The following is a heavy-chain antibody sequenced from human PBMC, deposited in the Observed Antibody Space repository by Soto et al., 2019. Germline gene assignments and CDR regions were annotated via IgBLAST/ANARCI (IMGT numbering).Heavy chain of an antibody. CDR2: IYYSGST. D-gene: IGHD3-22*01. CDR1: GGSISSYY. CDR3: AGDWGYDSSGYPYYYYGMDV. Sequence: SLTCTVSGGSISSYYWSWIRQPPGKGLEWIGYIYYSGSTNYNPSLKSRVTISVDTSKNQFSLKLSSVTAADTAVYYCAGDWGYDSSGYPYYYYGMDVWGQGTTVTVSS. V-gene: IGHV4-59*01. J-gene: IGHJ6*02.